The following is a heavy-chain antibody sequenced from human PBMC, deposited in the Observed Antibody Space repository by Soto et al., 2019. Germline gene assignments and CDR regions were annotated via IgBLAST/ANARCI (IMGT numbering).Heavy chain of an antibody. V-gene: IGHV3-74*01. J-gene: IGHJ4*02. CDR2: INSDGGST. D-gene: IGHD6-13*01. Sequence: GGSLRLSCAASGFIFSNYWMHWVRQAPGKGLVWVSRINSDGGSTRYADSVKGRTTISRDNARNTLYLQMNSLRAEDTAVYYCARGIVAAGFDDWGQGTLVTVSS. CDR1: GFIFSNYW. CDR3: ARGIVAAGFDD.